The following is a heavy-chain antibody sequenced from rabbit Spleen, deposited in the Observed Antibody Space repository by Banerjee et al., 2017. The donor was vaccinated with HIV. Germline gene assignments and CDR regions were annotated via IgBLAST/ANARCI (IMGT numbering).Heavy chain of an antibody. D-gene: IGHD1-1*01. V-gene: IGHV1S40*01. CDR1: GVSFSGSSY. CDR2: IEGGSSSFT. CDR3: ARDTSSSFSSYGMAL. J-gene: IGHJ6*01. Sequence: QSLEESGGDLVKPGASLTLTCIASGVSFSGSSYMCWVRQAPGKGLEWIACIEGGSSSFTYFASWAKGRFTISKTASTTVTLQMTSLTAADSATYFCARDTSSSFSSYGMALWGPGTLVTVS.